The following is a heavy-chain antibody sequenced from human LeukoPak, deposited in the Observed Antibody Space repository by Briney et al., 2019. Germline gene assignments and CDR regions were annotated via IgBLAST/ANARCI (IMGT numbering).Heavy chain of an antibody. J-gene: IGHJ6*03. D-gene: IGHD1-26*01. CDR2: IYTSGST. Sequence: SETLSLTCTVSGGSISSSSYYWSWIRQPAGKGLEWIGRIYTSGSTNYNPSLKSRVTMSVDTSKNQFSLKLSSVTAADTAVYYCARSTPVPWGYYYYMDVWGKGTTVTVSS. CDR1: GGSISSSSYY. CDR3: ARSTPVPWGYYYYMDV. V-gene: IGHV4-61*02.